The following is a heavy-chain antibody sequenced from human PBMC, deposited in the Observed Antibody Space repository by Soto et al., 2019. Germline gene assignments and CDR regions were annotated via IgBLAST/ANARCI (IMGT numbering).Heavy chain of an antibody. Sequence: QVQLQESGPGLVKPSGTLSLTCAVSGGSISSSNWWSWVRQPPGKGLEWIGEIYHSGSTNYNPSLKSRVTISVDNSKNQFSLKLSSVTAADTAVYYCARDLGTDRSTVTTHWYFDLCGRGTMVTVSS. J-gene: IGHJ2*01. CDR1: GGSISSSNW. CDR3: ARDLGTDRSTVTTHWYFDL. D-gene: IGHD4-17*01. V-gene: IGHV4-4*02. CDR2: IYHSGST.